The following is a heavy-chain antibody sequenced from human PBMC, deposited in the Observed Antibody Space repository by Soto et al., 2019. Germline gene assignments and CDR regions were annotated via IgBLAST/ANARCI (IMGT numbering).Heavy chain of an antibody. CDR1: GVSVSSNY. V-gene: IGHV3-53*01. J-gene: IGHJ6*02. CDR2: LFSGGST. Sequence: GGSLRLSCEVSGVSVSSNYISWVRQAPGKGLEWVSVLFSGGSTYYADSVQGRFTISRDTSKSTVYLQMHSLTAENTAVYYCTRDQSIVGATGGAYFYYSMDVWGQGTTVTVSS. D-gene: IGHD1-26*01. CDR3: TRDQSIVGATGGAYFYYSMDV.